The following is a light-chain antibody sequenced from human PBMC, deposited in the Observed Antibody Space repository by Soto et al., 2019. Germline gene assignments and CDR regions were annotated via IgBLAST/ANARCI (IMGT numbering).Light chain of an antibody. CDR3: ATWDDSLNHWV. CDR1: SSSIGSNI. J-gene: IGLJ3*02. V-gene: IGLV1-44*01. CDR2: SND. Sequence: QSVLTQPPSASGTPGQRVTISCSGSSSSIGSNIVNWYQQLPGTAPKVLIYSNDQRPSGVPDRFSGSKSGTSASLAISGLQSEDEAAYYCATWDDSLNHWVFGGGTKVTVL.